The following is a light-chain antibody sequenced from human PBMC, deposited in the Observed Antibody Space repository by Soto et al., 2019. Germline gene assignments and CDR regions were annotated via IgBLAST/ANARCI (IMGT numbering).Light chain of an antibody. CDR3: QHRSNWPIT. CDR1: QSVSSY. Sequence: EIVLTQSPATLSLSPGERATLSCRASQSVSSYLAWYQQKLGQAPSLLIYDASNRATGIPARFSGSESGTDFTLTISSLEPEDFAVYYCQHRSNWPITFGQGTRLEI. J-gene: IGKJ5*01. CDR2: DAS. V-gene: IGKV3-11*01.